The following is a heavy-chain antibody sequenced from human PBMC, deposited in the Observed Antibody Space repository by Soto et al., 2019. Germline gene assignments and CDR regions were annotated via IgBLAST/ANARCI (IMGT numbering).Heavy chain of an antibody. V-gene: IGHV3-23*01. CDR2: ISGGGGST. CDR3: ARDLSSSWFYYGMDV. CDR1: GFTFSSYA. D-gene: IGHD6-13*01. J-gene: IGHJ6*02. Sequence: GGSLRLSCAASGFTFSSYAMNWVRQAPGKGLEWVSGISGGGGSTYYADSVKGRFTISRDNAKNSLYLQMHSLRAEDTAVYYCARDLSSSWFYYGMDVWGQGTTVTVSS.